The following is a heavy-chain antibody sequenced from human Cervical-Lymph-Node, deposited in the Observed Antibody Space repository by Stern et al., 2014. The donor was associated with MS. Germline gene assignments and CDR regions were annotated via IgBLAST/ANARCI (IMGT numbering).Heavy chain of an antibody. CDR3: ARGRDGYKSHFDY. V-gene: IGHV4-31*03. CDR2: IYYSGST. D-gene: IGHD5-24*01. Sequence: QLQLQESGPGLVKPSQTLSLTCTVSGGSISSGGYYWSWIRQHPGKGLEWIGYIYYSGSTYYNPSRKSRVTISVDTSKNQFSLKLSSVTAADTAVYYCARGRDGYKSHFDYWGQGTLVTVSS. J-gene: IGHJ4*02. CDR1: GGSISSGGYY.